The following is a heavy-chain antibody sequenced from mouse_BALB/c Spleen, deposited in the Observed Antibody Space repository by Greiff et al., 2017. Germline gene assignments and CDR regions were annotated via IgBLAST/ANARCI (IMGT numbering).Heavy chain of an antibody. CDR2: IDTSDSYT. V-gene: IGHV1-69*01. D-gene: IGHD2-1*01. Sequence: VQLQQPGAELVMPGASVKMSCKASGYTFTDYWMHWVKQRPGQGLEWIGAIDTSDSYTSYNQKFKGKATLTVDESSSTAYMQLSSLTSEDSAVYYCAREDGNYDYWGQGTTLTDSA. CDR3: AREDGNYDY. J-gene: IGHJ2*01. CDR1: GYTFTDYW.